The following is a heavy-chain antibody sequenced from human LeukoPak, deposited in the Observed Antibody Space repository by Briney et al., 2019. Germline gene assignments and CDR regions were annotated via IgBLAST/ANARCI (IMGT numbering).Heavy chain of an antibody. CDR2: VSGSGGST. D-gene: IGHD3-22*01. CDR3: AKDFNYYDSTNPQGY. CDR1: GFTFSGFA. Sequence: QPGGFLRLSCAASGFTFSGFAMSWVRQAPGNGLEWVSVVSGSGGSTYYADSVKGRFTVSRDNSKNTVYLQMNSLRAEDTAVYYCAKDFNYYDSTNPQGYWGQGTLVTVSS. J-gene: IGHJ4*02. V-gene: IGHV3-23*01.